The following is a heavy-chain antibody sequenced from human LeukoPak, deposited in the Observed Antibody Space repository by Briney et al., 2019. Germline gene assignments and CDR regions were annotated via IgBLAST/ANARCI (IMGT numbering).Heavy chain of an antibody. D-gene: IGHD6-19*01. V-gene: IGHV3-21*01. J-gene: IGHJ4*02. Sequence: PGGSLRLSCAASGFTFSSYSMNWVRQAPGKGLEWVSSISSSSSYIYYADSVKGRFTISRDNAKNSLYLQMSSLRAEDTALYYCARDLSSGWYYFDYWGQGTLVTVSS. CDR1: GFTFSSYS. CDR2: ISSSSSYI. CDR3: ARDLSSGWYYFDY.